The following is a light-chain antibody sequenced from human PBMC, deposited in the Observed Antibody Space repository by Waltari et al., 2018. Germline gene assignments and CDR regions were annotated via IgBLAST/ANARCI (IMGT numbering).Light chain of an antibody. CDR3: QQYNNWRT. Sequence: EILMTQSPPTLSVSPGERATPPCRDSQSISRNLAGYQQKPGQAPRLLLYAASTRATGIPARCNGSGSGTEFTLTISSLQSEDFAVYYCQQYNNWRTFGQGTKLEIK. V-gene: IGKV3-15*01. CDR2: AAS. J-gene: IGKJ2*01. CDR1: QSISRN.